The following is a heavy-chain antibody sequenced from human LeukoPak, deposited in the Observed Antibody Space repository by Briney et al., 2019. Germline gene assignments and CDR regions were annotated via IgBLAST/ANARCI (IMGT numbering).Heavy chain of an antibody. CDR1: GYTFTGYY. J-gene: IGHJ5*02. CDR2: INPNSGGT. CDR3: ARDALWYSSSGDWFDP. V-gene: IGHV1-2*02. D-gene: IGHD6-13*01. Sequence: ASVKVSCKASGYTFTGYYMHWVRQAPGQELEWMGWINPNSGGTNYAQKFQGRVTMTRDTSISTAYMELSRLRSDDTAVYYCARDALWYSSSGDWFDPWGQGTLVTVSS.